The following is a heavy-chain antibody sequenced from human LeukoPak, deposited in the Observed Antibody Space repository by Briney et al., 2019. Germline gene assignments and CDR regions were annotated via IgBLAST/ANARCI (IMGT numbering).Heavy chain of an antibody. Sequence: SETLSLTCTVSGGSISSSSYYWGWIRQPPGKGLEWIGSIYYSGSTYYNPSLKSRVTISVDTSKNQFSLKLSSVTAADTAVYYCAKSRDGYFDYWGQGTLVTVPS. CDR2: IYYSGST. D-gene: IGHD5-24*01. V-gene: IGHV4-39*07. CDR3: AKSRDGYFDY. J-gene: IGHJ4*02. CDR1: GGSISSSSYY.